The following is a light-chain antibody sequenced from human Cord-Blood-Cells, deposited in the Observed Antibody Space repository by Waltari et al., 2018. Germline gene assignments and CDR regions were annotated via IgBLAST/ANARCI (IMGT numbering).Light chain of an antibody. Sequence: NFLLTQPHSVSESPGKTVTISCTRRSRRIASHYVQWYQQRPGSSPTTVIYEDNQRPSGVPDRFSGSIDSSSNSAYLTISGLKTEDEADYYCQSYDSSNQVFGGGTKLTVL. J-gene: IGLJ3*02. CDR2: EDN. CDR3: QSYDSSNQV. V-gene: IGLV6-57*01. CDR1: SRRIASHY.